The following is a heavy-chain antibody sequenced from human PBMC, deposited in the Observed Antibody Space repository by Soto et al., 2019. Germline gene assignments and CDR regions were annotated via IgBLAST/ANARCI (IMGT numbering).Heavy chain of an antibody. Sequence: QVQLVQSGAEVKKPGASVKVSCKASGYTFLNYGISWVRQAPGQGLEWMGWITAYYGNTEYAQRVQGRVTMTTDTSTSTAYMELRSLRSDDTAVYYCPRVLIVGVTTVDYWGQGTLVTVSS. D-gene: IGHD1-26*01. CDR1: GYTFLNYG. J-gene: IGHJ4*02. V-gene: IGHV1-18*01. CDR3: PRVLIVGVTTVDY. CDR2: ITAYYGNT.